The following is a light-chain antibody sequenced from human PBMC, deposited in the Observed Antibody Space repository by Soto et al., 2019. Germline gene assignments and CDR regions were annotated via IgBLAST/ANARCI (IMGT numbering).Light chain of an antibody. J-gene: IGLJ1*01. CDR2: DVT. Sequence: QSALTQPASVSGSPGQSITISCTGTSSDVGGYNYVSWYQQQPGKAPKFMIFDVTNRPSGVSNRFSGSKSGNTASLTISGLQPEDEADYYCSSYTTSNTRQIVFGTGTKVTVL. CDR1: SSDVGGYNY. CDR3: SSYTTSNTRQIV. V-gene: IGLV2-14*01.